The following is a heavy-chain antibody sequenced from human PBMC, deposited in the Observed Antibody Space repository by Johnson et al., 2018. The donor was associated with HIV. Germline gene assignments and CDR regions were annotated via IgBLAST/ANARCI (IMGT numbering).Heavy chain of an antibody. Sequence: QVQLVESGGGVVQPGRSLRLSCAASGFTFNTYAMHWVRQAPGKGLEWVAVIWYDGSNKYYADSVKGRFTISRDNSKNTLYLQMNSLRAEDTAVYYCAGAPLRHDAFDIWGQGTRVTVSS. CDR1: GFTFNTYA. CDR2: IWYDGSNK. V-gene: IGHV3-33*08. D-gene: IGHD4-17*01. CDR3: AGAPLRHDAFDI. J-gene: IGHJ3*02.